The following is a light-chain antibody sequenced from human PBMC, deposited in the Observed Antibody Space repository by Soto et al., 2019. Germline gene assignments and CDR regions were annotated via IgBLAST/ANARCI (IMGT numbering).Light chain of an antibody. V-gene: IGKV1-9*01. CDR1: QGISSY. J-gene: IGKJ5*01. Sequence: DIQVTQSPSSLSASVGDRVTITCRASQGISSYLAWYQQKPGKAPKLLIYAASTLHSGVPLRFSGSGSGTSFTLTISSLQPEDFATYYCQQLLGYPITFGQGTRLEIK. CDR3: QQLLGYPIT. CDR2: AAS.